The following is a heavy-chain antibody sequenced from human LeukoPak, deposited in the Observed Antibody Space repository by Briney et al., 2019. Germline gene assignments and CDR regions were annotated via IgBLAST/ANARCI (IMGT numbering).Heavy chain of an antibody. CDR1: GFTVSSNY. CDR3: AREYMYSSSWYS. V-gene: IGHV3-53*01. Sequence: GGSLRLSCAASGFTVSSNYMSWVRQAPGKGLEWVSVIYSGGSTYYADSVKGRFTISRDNSKNTLYLQMNSLRAEDTAVYYCAREYMYSSSWYSWGQGTLVTVSS. J-gene: IGHJ4*02. CDR2: IYSGGST. D-gene: IGHD6-13*01.